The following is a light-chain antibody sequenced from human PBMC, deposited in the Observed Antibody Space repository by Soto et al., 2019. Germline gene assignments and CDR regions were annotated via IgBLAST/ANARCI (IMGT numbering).Light chain of an antibody. CDR2: WAS. CDR3: QQFYNTPYT. J-gene: IGKJ2*01. Sequence: DIVMTQSPDSLAVSLGERATINCKSSQSVLYSSNNKNYLAWYQQKPGQPPKLLIYWASTRESGVPDRFSGSGSATDFTLTITSLPAEDVAVYYCQQFYNTPYTFGQGTKLEIK. V-gene: IGKV4-1*01. CDR1: QSVLYSSNNKNY.